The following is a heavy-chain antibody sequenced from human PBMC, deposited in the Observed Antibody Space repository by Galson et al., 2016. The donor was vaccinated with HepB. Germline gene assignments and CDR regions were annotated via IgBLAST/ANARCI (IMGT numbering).Heavy chain of an antibody. CDR3: ARVVVAATNWFDT. CDR2: INYAGST. Sequence: SETLSLTCGVDGGSFNAYYWTWIRQPPGKGLEWIGEINYAGSTKYNPSLKSRVALSVDTSRNQLSLKLNSVTAADTAVYYCARVVVAATNWFDTWGQGALVTVSS. CDR1: GGSFNAYY. J-gene: IGHJ5*02. V-gene: IGHV4-34*01. D-gene: IGHD2-15*01.